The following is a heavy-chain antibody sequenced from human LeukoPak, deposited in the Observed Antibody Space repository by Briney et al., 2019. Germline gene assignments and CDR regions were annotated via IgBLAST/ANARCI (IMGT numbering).Heavy chain of an antibody. D-gene: IGHD6-19*01. CDR3: ARAYAVAGTFNY. CDR2: IYYSGST. J-gene: IGHJ4*02. V-gene: IGHV4-59*01. CDR1: GGSISSYY. Sequence: SETLSLTCTASGGSISSYYWSWIRQPPGKGLEWIGYIYYSGSTNYNPSLKSRVTVSVDTSKNQFSLKLSSVTAADTAVYYCARAYAVAGTFNYWGQGALVTVSS.